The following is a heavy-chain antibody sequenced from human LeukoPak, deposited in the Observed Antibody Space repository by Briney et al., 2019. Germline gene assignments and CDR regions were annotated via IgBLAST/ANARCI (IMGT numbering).Heavy chain of an antibody. CDR1: GGSISSGGYY. Sequence: SETLSLTCTVSGGSISSGGYYWSWIRQHPGKGLEWIGYIYYSGSTYYNPSLKSRVTISVDTSKNQFSLKLSSVTAADTAVYYCARLERIAVYYFDYWGQGTLVTVSS. CDR2: IYYSGST. J-gene: IGHJ4*02. D-gene: IGHD6-19*01. V-gene: IGHV4-31*03. CDR3: ARLERIAVYYFDY.